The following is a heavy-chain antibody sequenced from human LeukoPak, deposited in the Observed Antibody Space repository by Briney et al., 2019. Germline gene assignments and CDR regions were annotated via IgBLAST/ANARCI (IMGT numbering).Heavy chain of an antibody. CDR1: GYTFTSYY. J-gene: IGHJ4*02. Sequence: GASVKVSCKASGYTFTSYYMHWVRQAPGQGLEWMGIINPSGGSTSYAQKFQGRVTMTRGTSTSTVYMELSSLRSEDTAVYYCAREVGYCSGGSCSLDYWGQGTLVTVSS. CDR3: AREVGYCSGGSCSLDY. V-gene: IGHV1-46*01. CDR2: INPSGGST. D-gene: IGHD2-15*01.